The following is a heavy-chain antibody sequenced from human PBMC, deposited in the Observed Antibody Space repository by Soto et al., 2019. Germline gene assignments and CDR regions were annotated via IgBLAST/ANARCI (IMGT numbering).Heavy chain of an antibody. CDR1: GFTFNNYA. CDR3: AKRYCSGGRCYNYFDS. Sequence: GGSLRLSCAASGFTFNNYAMSWVRQAPGKGLEWVSGISGSGGSTYYADSLKGRFTVSRDNSKNTLYLQINSLRAEDTAVYYCAKRYCSGGRCYNYFDSWGQGTLVTVSS. V-gene: IGHV3-23*01. J-gene: IGHJ4*02. D-gene: IGHD2-15*01. CDR2: ISGSGGST.